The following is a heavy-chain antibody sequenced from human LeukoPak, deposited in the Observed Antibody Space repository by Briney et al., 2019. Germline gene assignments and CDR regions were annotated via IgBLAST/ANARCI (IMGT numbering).Heavy chain of an antibody. CDR3: ARVTGYVIEDYFDY. J-gene: IGHJ4*02. D-gene: IGHD3-22*01. V-gene: IGHV4-61*05. Sequence: PSETLSLTCTVSGGSISSSSYYWGWIRQPPGKGLEWIGYIYYSGSTNYNPSLKSRVTISVDTSKNQFSLKLSSVTAADTAMYYCARVTGYVIEDYFDYWGQGTLVTVSS. CDR2: IYYSGST. CDR1: GGSISSSSYY.